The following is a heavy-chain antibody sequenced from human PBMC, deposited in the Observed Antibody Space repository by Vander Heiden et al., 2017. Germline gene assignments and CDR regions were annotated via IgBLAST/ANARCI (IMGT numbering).Heavy chain of an antibody. D-gene: IGHD1-7*01. J-gene: IGHJ4*02. V-gene: IGHV4-39*01. CDR3: ARSRSGTIDF. Sequence: QLQLQESGPRLVKPSETLSLTCSVSGGSSSRSNYFWGWIRQPPGKGLEWIGSVYDNGDTYYNSSLTSRVTVSVDTSKNQFSLKLTSVTAADTAVYFCARSRSGTIDFWGQGTLVTVSS. CDR1: GGSSSRSNYF. CDR2: VYDNGDT.